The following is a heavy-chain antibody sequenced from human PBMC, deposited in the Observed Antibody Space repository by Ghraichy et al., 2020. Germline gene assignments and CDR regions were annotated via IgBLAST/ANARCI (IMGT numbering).Heavy chain of an antibody. CDR2: INPSGGTT. CDR3: ARSLVAGTYYHGVGV. D-gene: IGHD2-15*01. CDR1: GYTFTSYN. V-gene: IGHV1-46*01. J-gene: IGHJ6*02. Sequence: ASVKVSCKASGYTFTSYNMHWVRQAPGQGLEWMGIINPSGGTTSYAQKFQGRVTMTRDTSTSTVYMELSSLRSEDTAVYYCARSLVAGTYYHGVGVWGQGTTVTVSS.